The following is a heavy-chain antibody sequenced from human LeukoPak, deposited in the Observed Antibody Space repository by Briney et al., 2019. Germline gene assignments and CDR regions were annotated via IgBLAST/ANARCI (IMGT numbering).Heavy chain of an antibody. D-gene: IGHD2-8*01. CDR1: GYTFTGYY. Sequence: VASVKVSCKASGYTFTGYYMHWVRQPPGQGLEWMGWINPNSGGTNYAQKFQGRVTMTRDTSISTAYMELSRLRSDATAVYYFARELMVFAIGLWGEGTLVTASS. CDR3: ARELMVFAIGL. CDR2: INPNSGGT. J-gene: IGHJ4*02. V-gene: IGHV1-2*02.